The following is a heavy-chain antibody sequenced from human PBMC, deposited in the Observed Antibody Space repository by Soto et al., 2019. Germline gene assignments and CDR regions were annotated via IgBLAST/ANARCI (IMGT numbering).Heavy chain of an antibody. J-gene: IGHJ4*02. CDR2: ISSSSSAI. Sequence: EVQLVESGGGLVQPGGSLRLSCAASGFTFSSYSMNWVRQAPGKGLEWVSVISSSSSAIYYADSVKGRFTISRDNAKNSLYLQMNSLRVEDTAVYYCARGSGTSRDYFDYWGQGTLVTVSS. V-gene: IGHV3-48*01. CDR1: GFTFSSYS. CDR3: ARGSGTSRDYFDY. D-gene: IGHD2-2*01.